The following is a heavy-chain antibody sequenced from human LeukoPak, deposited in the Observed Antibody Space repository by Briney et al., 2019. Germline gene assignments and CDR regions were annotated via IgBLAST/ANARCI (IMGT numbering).Heavy chain of an antibody. CDR1: GFTFSSYG. D-gene: IGHD4-17*01. V-gene: IGHV3-30*03. CDR3: ARDYAPKYYYYYGMDV. CDR2: ISFDGSNK. Sequence: GRSLSLSCVASGFTFSSYGMHWVRQAPGKRLEWVAVISFDGSNKYYADSVKGRFTISRDNSKNTLYLQMNSLRAEDTAVYYCARDYAPKYYYYYGMDVWGQGTTVTVSS. J-gene: IGHJ6*02.